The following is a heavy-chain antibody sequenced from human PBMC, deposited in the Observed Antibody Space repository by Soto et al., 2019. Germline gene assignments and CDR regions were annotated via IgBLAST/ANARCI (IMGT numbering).Heavy chain of an antibody. CDR3: ARGSGVVCSGGGCSGAFDI. D-gene: IGHD2-15*01. Sequence: LSLTCAVSGGSISSGGYSWSWIRQPPGKGLEWIGYIYHSGSTYYNPSLKSRVTISVDRSKNQFSLKLSSVTAADTAVYYCARGSGVVCSGGGCSGAFDIWGQGTMVTVSS. V-gene: IGHV4-30-2*01. J-gene: IGHJ3*02. CDR1: GGSISSGGYS. CDR2: IYHSGST.